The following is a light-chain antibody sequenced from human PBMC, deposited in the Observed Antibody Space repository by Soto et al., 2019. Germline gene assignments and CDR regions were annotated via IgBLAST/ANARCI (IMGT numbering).Light chain of an antibody. CDR1: TSNIGSNY. CDR3: AAWDDSLSGYI. J-gene: IGLJ1*01. Sequence: QSVLTQPASASGTPGQGVTISCSGSTSNIGSNYVYWYQQLPGTAPKLLIYRNNQRPSGVPDRFSGAKSGTSASLAISGLRSEDEADYYCAAWDDSLSGYIFGTGTKVTVL. V-gene: IGLV1-47*01. CDR2: RNN.